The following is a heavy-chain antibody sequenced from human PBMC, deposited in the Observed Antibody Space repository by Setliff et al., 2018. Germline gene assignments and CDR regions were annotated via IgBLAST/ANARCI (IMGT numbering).Heavy chain of an antibody. Sequence: SETLSLTCAVYGDSFSGYFWTWIRQPPGKGPEWIGDIDQSGSTNYNPSLKSRLTISVDTSKNQFSLSLSSVTAADTAVYYCAGGAFGSRWYVRPWFDPWGQGTLVTV. D-gene: IGHD6-13*01. V-gene: IGHV4-34*01. CDR1: GDSFSGYF. J-gene: IGHJ5*02. CDR3: AGGAFGSRWYVRPWFDP. CDR2: IDQSGST.